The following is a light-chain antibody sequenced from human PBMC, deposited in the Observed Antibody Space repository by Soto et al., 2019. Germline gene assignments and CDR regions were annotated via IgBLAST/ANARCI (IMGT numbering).Light chain of an antibody. V-gene: IGKV3-11*01. CDR2: DAS. J-gene: IGKJ2*01. Sequence: EIVLTQSPATLSLSPGERATLSCRASQSVSSYLAWYQQKPGQAPRLLIYDASNRATGIPARFSGSGSGTDFTLTISSLMPEDFAVYYCQQRSNWPRGYTFGQGTKLEIK. CDR1: QSVSSY. CDR3: QQRSNWPRGYT.